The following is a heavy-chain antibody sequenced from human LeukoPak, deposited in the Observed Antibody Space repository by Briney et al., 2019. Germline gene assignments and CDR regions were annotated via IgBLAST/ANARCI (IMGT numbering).Heavy chain of an antibody. CDR3: ARHVYSVGYYDYVWGSYRTYYFDY. Sequence: GGSLRLSCAASGFTFSSYWMSWVRQAPGKGLEWVANIKQDGSEKYYVDSVKGRFTISRDNAKNSLYRQMNSLRAEDTAVYYCARHVYSVGYYDYVWGSYRTYYFDYWGQGTLVTVSS. CDR1: GFTFSSYW. V-gene: IGHV3-7*01. J-gene: IGHJ4*02. CDR2: IKQDGSEK. D-gene: IGHD3-16*02.